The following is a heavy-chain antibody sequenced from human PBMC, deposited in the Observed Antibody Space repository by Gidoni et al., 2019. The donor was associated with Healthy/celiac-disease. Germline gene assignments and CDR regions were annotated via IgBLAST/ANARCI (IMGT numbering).Heavy chain of an antibody. CDR2: INPSGGST. J-gene: IGHJ6*03. V-gene: IGHV1-46*01. CDR3: ARDGNDIVVVPAAIPVPIYYYYMDV. D-gene: IGHD2-2*02. CDR1: GYTFTSYY. Sequence: QVQLVQSGAEVKKPGASVKVSCKASGYTFTSYYMHWVRQAPGQGLEWMGIINPSGGSTSYAQKFQGRVTMTRDTSTSTVYMELSSLRSEDTAVYYCARDGNDIVVVPAAIPVPIYYYYMDVWGKGTTVTVSS.